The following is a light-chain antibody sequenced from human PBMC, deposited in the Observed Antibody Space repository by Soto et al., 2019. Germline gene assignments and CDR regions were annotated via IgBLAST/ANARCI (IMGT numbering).Light chain of an antibody. CDR3: QQYGNSPAT. V-gene: IGKV3-20*01. Sequence: EIVSTQSPGTLSLSPGERATLTCSSSQNIRTNYLAWYQQRPGQAPRLLIYGASSRATGIPDRISGSGSGTDFSLTVSSLEPEDFAVYYCQQYGNSPATFGQGTKV. CDR2: GAS. CDR1: QNIRTNY. J-gene: IGKJ1*01.